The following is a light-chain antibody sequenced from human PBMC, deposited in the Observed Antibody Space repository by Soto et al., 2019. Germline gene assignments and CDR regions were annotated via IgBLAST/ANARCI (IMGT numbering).Light chain of an antibody. J-gene: IGKJ1*01. CDR2: GAS. Sequence: ETVFTQSPGTLSLSPGERATLYCRASQSVSSNYLAWYQQKSGQSPRLLIYGASSRATGIPDRFSGSGSGTDFTLTITRLEPEDFAVYFCLQYGGLPRTFGQGTKVDI. CDR1: QSVSSNY. CDR3: LQYGGLPRT. V-gene: IGKV3-20*01.